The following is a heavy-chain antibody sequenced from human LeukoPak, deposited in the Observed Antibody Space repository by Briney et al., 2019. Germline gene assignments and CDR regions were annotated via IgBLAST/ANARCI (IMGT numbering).Heavy chain of an antibody. CDR3: ARGLEYYYDSSGYYAYFDY. V-gene: IGHV4-34*01. D-gene: IGHD3-22*01. Sequence: SETLSLTCAVYGGSFSGYYWSWIRQPPGKGLVWIGEINHSGSTNYNPSLKSRVTISVDTSKNQFSLKLSSVTAADTVVYYCARGLEYYYDSSGYYAYFDYWGQGTLVTVSS. J-gene: IGHJ4*02. CDR1: GGSFSGYY. CDR2: INHSGST.